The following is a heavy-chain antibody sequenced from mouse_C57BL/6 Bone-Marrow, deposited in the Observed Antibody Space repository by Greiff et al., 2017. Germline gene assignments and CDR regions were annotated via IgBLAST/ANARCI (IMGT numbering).Heavy chain of an antibody. J-gene: IGHJ2*01. V-gene: IGHV1-81*01. CDR2: IYPSSGNT. Sequence: QVQLQQSGAELVRPGASVKLSCKASGYTFTSYGMSWVKQRTGQGLEWIGKIYPSSGNTYYNEKFKGKATLTADKSSSTAYMELRSLTSEDAAVXCCEQLKYYFDYWGQGTTLTVSA. CDR3: EQLKYYFDY. D-gene: IGHD3-1*01. CDR1: GYTFTSYG.